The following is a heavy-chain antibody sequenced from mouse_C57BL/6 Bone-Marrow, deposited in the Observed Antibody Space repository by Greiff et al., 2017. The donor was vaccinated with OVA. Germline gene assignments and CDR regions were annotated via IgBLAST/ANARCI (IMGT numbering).Heavy chain of an antibody. CDR3: ARTTVVDYFDY. CDR2: LWSGGST. D-gene: IGHD1-1*01. Sequence: VKVEESGPGLVQPSQSLSITCTVSGFSLTSYGVHWVRQSPGKGLEWLGVLWSGGSTDYNAAFISRLSISKDNSKSQVFFKMNSLQADDTAIYYCARTTVVDYFDYWGQGTTLTVSS. J-gene: IGHJ2*01. V-gene: IGHV2-2*01. CDR1: GFSLTSYG.